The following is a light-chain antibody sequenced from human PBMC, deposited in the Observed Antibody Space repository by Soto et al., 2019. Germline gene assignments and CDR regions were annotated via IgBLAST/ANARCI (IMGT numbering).Light chain of an antibody. V-gene: IGLV2-18*02. Sequence: QSALTQPPSVSGSPGQSVTISCTGTSSDVGRYNHVSWYQQPPGTAPKLMIYDVSNRPSGVRDRFSGSKSGNTASLTISGLQAEDEADYYCSSYTGSSTLVVFGGGTKLTVL. CDR2: DVS. CDR1: SSDVGRYNH. CDR3: SSYTGSSTLVV. J-gene: IGLJ2*01.